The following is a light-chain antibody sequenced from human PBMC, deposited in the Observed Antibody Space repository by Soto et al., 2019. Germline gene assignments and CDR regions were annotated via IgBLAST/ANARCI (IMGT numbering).Light chain of an antibody. J-gene: IGKJ1*01. Sequence: DIQMTQSPSTLSASVGDRVTITCRVSRSVGRWLAWYQQKPGRAPNLLISDASSLESGVPSRFSGSGSGTEFILTISSLQPDDIATYYCQQYNSYSQTFGQGTKVEIK. CDR2: DAS. CDR1: RSVGRW. CDR3: QQYNSYSQT. V-gene: IGKV1-5*01.